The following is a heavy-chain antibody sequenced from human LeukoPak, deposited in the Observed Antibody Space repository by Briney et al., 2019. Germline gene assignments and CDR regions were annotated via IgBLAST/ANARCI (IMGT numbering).Heavy chain of an antibody. CDR3: ATDRNSGKYYDY. V-gene: IGHV3-33*08. Sequence: GGSLGLSCAASGFTFSSYAMSWVRQAPGKGLEWVAVIYYDGSNQYYADSVKGRFTVSRDNAKNTLYLQMDSLRAEDTAVYYCATDRNSGKYYDYWGQGTLVTVSS. CDR2: IYYDGSNQ. CDR1: GFTFSSYA. D-gene: IGHD1-26*01. J-gene: IGHJ4*02.